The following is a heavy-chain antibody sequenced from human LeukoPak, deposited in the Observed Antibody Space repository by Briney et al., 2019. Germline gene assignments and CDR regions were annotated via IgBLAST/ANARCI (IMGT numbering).Heavy chain of an antibody. CDR1: GFTFSNYW. J-gene: IGHJ4*02. Sequence: GGSLRLSCAASGFTFSNYWMHWVRQTPGKGLVWVSRINTDGTTRYADSVKGRFTISRDNAKNTLYLQMDSLRAEDTAVYYCARGAGIVGSTTPFDYWGQGALVSASS. CDR2: INTDGTT. CDR3: ARGAGIVGSTTPFDY. V-gene: IGHV3-74*01. D-gene: IGHD1-26*01.